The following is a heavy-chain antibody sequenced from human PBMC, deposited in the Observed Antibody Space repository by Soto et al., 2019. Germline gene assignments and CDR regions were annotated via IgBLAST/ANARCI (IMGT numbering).Heavy chain of an antibody. V-gene: IGHV3-23*01. CDR1: GFTFSSNA. J-gene: IGHJ4*02. D-gene: IGHD2-15*01. CDR2: ISSSGGST. Sequence: PGGSLRLSCAASGFTFSSNAISWVRQAPGKGLERVSGISSSGGSTYYADSVKGRFTISRDNSKNMLYLQMNNLRAGDTAVYYCAKAQGGSYFDYWGQGTLVTVSS. CDR3: AKAQGGSYFDY.